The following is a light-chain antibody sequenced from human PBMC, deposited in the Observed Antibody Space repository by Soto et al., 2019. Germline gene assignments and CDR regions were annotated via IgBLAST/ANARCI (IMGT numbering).Light chain of an antibody. CDR1: QSISSY. J-gene: IGKJ1*01. Sequence: DLQMTPSPSFLFASLGDRVTIPCRASQSISSYLNWYQQKPGKAPKLLIYAASSLQSGVPSRFSGSGSGTDFTLTISSLQPEDFATYYCQQSYSTPWTFGQGTKVDIK. V-gene: IGKV1-39*01. CDR2: AAS. CDR3: QQSYSTPWT.